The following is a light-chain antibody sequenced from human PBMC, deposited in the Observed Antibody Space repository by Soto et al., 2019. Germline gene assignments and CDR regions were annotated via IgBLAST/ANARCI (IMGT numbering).Light chain of an antibody. Sequence: QSVLTQPASVSGSPGQSITISCTGTSSDIGGYNYVSWYQQHPGTAPKLMIFAVTNRPSGVSSRFSGSTSGNTASLTISGLQAEEEADYYCSSYTSSSTRFGTGTKVTVL. J-gene: IGLJ1*01. V-gene: IGLV2-14*01. CDR2: AVT. CDR3: SSYTSSSTR. CDR1: SSDIGGYNY.